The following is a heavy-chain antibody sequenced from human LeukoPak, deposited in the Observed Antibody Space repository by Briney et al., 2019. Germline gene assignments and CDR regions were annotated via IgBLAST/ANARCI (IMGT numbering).Heavy chain of an antibody. CDR2: IYYSGST. Sequence: SETLSLTCTVSGGTINSYYWSWIRQPPGKGLEWIGYIYYSGSTNYNPSLKSRVTISVDTSKNQFSLKLSSVTAADTAVYYCARAVLGYYYGSGSYYNWFDPWGQGTLVTVSS. J-gene: IGHJ5*02. CDR3: ARAVLGYYYGSGSYYNWFDP. V-gene: IGHV4-59*01. D-gene: IGHD3-10*01. CDR1: GGTINSYY.